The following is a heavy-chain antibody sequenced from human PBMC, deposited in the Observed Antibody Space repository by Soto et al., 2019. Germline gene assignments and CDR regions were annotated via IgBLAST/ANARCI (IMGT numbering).Heavy chain of an antibody. Sequence: GGSLRLSCAASGFTFSNAWMNWVRQAPGKGLEWVGRIKSKTDGGTTAYAAPVKGRFTISREDSKNTLYLQMNSLKTEDTAVYYCTTDLEIARGNYYYYYGMDVWGQGTTVTVSS. CDR2: IKSKTDGGTT. CDR3: TTDLEIARGNYYYYYGMDV. V-gene: IGHV3-15*07. CDR1: GFTFSNAW. D-gene: IGHD3-3*01. J-gene: IGHJ6*02.